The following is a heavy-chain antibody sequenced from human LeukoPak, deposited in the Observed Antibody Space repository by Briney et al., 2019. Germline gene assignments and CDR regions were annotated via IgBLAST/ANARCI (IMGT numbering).Heavy chain of an antibody. J-gene: IGHJ4*02. D-gene: IGHD4-17*01. Sequence: PGGSLRLSCAASGFTFSSYAMHWVRQAPGKGLEWVAVISYDGSNKYYADSEKGRFTISRDNSKNTLYLQMNSLRAEDTAVYYCARDLSYGDSGFDYWGQGTLVTVSS. CDR1: GFTFSSYA. CDR2: ISYDGSNK. CDR3: ARDLSYGDSGFDY. V-gene: IGHV3-30-3*01.